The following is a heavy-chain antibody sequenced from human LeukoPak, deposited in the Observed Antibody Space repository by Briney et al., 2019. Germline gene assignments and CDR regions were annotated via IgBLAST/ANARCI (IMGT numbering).Heavy chain of an antibody. Sequence: PSETLSLTCAVYGGSFSGYYWSWIRQPPGKGLEWIGEINHSGSTNYNPSLKSRVTISVDTSKNQFSLKLSSVTAADTAVYYCASRVYYYDSSGFATADYWGQGTLVTVSS. V-gene: IGHV4-34*01. CDR3: ASRVYYYDSSGFATADY. CDR2: INHSGST. D-gene: IGHD3-22*01. CDR1: GGSFSGYY. J-gene: IGHJ4*02.